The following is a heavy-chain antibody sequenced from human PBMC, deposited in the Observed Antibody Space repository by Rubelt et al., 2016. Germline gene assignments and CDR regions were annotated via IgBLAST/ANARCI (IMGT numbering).Heavy chain of an antibody. V-gene: IGHV1-18*01. CDR2: IRTYNGKT. CDR3: ARGYCSSANCLFNWFDP. D-gene: IGHD2-2*01. CDR1: GYTFTTYG. Sequence: QVQLVQSGAEVKKPGASVKVSCKDSGYTFTTYGISWVRQAPGQGLEWMGWIRTYNGKTNYAQKRQGRVTMTTDTSTSTAYMELRSLRSDDTAMYFCARGYCSSANCLFNWFDPWGQGTLVTVSS. J-gene: IGHJ5*02.